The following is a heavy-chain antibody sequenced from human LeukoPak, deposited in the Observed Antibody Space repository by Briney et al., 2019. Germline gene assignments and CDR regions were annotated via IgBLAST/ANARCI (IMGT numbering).Heavy chain of an antibody. CDR3: ARASGGYYNNWFDP. CDR2: IYDTGST. D-gene: IGHD3-22*01. V-gene: IGHV4-59*01. Sequence: SETLSLTCTVSGASLCTYYWSWIRQPPGKGLEWRGYIYDTGSTNDNPSLKSRVTISVDTSKNQFSLKLSSVTAADTAVYYCARASGGYYNNWFDPWGQGTLVTVSS. J-gene: IGHJ5*02. CDR1: GASLCTYY.